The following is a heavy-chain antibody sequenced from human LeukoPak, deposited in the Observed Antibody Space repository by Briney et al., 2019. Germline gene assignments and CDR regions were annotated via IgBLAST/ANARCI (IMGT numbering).Heavy chain of an antibody. Sequence: PGRSLRLSCAASGFTFDDYAMHWVRQAPGKGLEWVSGLSWNSGSIGYADPVKGRFTISRDNAKNSLYLQMNSLRAEDTALYYCAKDMSLDDDYGYYYYGMDVWGQGTTVTVSS. D-gene: IGHD4/OR15-4a*01. V-gene: IGHV3-9*01. CDR1: GFTFDDYA. CDR3: AKDMSLDDDYGYYYYGMDV. J-gene: IGHJ6*02. CDR2: LSWNSGSI.